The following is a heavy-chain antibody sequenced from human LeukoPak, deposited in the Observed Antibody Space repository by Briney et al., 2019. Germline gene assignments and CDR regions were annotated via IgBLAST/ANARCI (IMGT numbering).Heavy chain of an antibody. J-gene: IGHJ6*02. CDR2: INSDGSST. CDR1: GFTFSSYW. V-gene: IGHV3-74*01. D-gene: IGHD3-3*01. CDR3: AKDLAPTIFGVVRGMDV. Sequence: SGGSLRLSCAASGFTFSSYWMHWVRQAPGKGLVWVSRINSDGSSTSYADSVKGRFTISRDNAKNSVYLQMNSLRAEDTALYYCAKDLAPTIFGVVRGMDVWGQGTTVTVSS.